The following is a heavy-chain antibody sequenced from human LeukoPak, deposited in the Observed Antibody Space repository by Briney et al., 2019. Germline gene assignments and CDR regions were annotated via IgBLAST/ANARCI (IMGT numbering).Heavy chain of an antibody. V-gene: IGHV3-64D*09. CDR3: VLGSSGFLAPGYFDS. D-gene: IGHD3-22*01. CDR1: GFTFSNYW. Sequence: GGSLRLSCAASGFTFSNYWMSWVRQAPGKGLQYVSGISTNGGSTYYADSVKGRFSISRDNSKNTLYLQMSSLRAEDTAVYYCVLGSSGFLAPGYFDSWGQGTLVTVSS. CDR2: ISTNGGST. J-gene: IGHJ4*02.